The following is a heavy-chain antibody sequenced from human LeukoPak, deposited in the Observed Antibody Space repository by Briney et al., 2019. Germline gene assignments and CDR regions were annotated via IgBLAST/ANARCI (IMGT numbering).Heavy chain of an antibody. Sequence: SVKVSCKASGGTFSSYAISWVRQAPGQGLEWMGRIIPILGIANYAQKFQGRVTITADKSTGTAYMELSSLRSEDTAVYYCARRGGYSYGLDYWGQGTLVTVSS. CDR3: ARRGGYSYGLDY. D-gene: IGHD5-18*01. V-gene: IGHV1-69*04. J-gene: IGHJ4*02. CDR1: GGTFSSYA. CDR2: IIPILGIA.